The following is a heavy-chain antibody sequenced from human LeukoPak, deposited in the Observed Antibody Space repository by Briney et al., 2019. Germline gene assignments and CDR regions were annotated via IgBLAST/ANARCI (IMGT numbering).Heavy chain of an antibody. V-gene: IGHV3-30*03. CDR1: GFTFSSYG. Sequence: GGSLRLSCAASGFTFSSYGMHWVRQAPGKGLEWVAVISYDGSNKYYADSVKGRFTISRDNSKNTLYLQMNSLRAEDTAVYYCARDRYYDSSGYPYYYGMDVWGQGTTVTVSS. D-gene: IGHD3-22*01. J-gene: IGHJ6*02. CDR3: ARDRYYDSSGYPYYYGMDV. CDR2: ISYDGSNK.